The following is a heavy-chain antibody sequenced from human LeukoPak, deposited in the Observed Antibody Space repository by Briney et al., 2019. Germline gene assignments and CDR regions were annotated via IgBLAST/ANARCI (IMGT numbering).Heavy chain of an antibody. V-gene: IGHV4-39*01. J-gene: IGHJ1*01. CDR3: ARHGGYYDSSGYSLGYFQH. D-gene: IGHD3-22*01. Sequence: PSETLSLTCTVSGGYISSYYWGWIRQPPGKGLEWIGSIYYSGSTYYNPSLKSRVTISVDTSKNQFSLKLSSVAAADTAVYYCARHGGYYDSSGYSLGYFQHWGQGTLVTVSS. CDR2: IYYSGST. CDR1: GGYISSYY.